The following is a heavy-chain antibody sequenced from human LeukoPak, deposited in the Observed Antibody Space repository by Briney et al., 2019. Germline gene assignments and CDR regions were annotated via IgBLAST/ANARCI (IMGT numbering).Heavy chain of an antibody. CDR3: ATYGGGQGGRGY. Sequence: PSETLSLTCTVSLDSTTSNFWSWVRQSPGKGLEWIGEIHRSGSPNYNPSLQSRVTISIDRSRNQIALELSSVTAADTAVYFCATYGGGQGGRGYWGQGTLVTVFS. CDR2: IHRSGSP. V-gene: IGHV4-4*02. D-gene: IGHD2-15*01. CDR1: LDSTTSNF. J-gene: IGHJ4*02.